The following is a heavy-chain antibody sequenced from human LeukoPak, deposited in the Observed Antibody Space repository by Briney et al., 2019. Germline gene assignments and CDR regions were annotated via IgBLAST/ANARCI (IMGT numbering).Heavy chain of an antibody. Sequence: ASVKVSCKASGYTFTSYGISWVRQAPGQGLEWMGWINPNSGGTNYAQKLQGRVTMTTDTSTSTAYMELRSLRSDDTAVYYCARVQYCSSTSCPGAFDIWGQGTMVTVSS. CDR2: INPNSGGT. V-gene: IGHV1-18*01. CDR1: GYTFTSYG. CDR3: ARVQYCSSTSCPGAFDI. J-gene: IGHJ3*02. D-gene: IGHD2-2*01.